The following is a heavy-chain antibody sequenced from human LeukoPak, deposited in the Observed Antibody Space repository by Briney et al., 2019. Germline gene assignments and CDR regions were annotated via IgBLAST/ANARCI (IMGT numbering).Heavy chain of an antibody. D-gene: IGHD5-18*01. CDR1: GYSFPNYW. J-gene: IGHJ4*02. CDR3: ARPKTLGGYNYEFEF. CDR2: VYPATSDT. Sequence: GESLKISCKGSGYSFPNYWIGWVRQLPGKGLEWIGIVYPATSDTTYSPSFQGQVTISADKSSSTAYLQWSSLKASDTAIYYCARPKTLGGYNYEFEFWGQGTLVTVSS. V-gene: IGHV5-51*01.